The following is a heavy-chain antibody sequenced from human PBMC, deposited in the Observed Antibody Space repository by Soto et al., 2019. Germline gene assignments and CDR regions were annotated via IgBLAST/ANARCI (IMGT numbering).Heavy chain of an antibody. Sequence: PSETLSLTCTVSGGSISSSSYYWGWIRQPPGKGLEWIGSIYYTGTTYYSPSLKSRLTMSVDTSRNQFSLKLDSMTAVDTAVYYCATKPRLEAAEFDYWGQGTLVTVSS. CDR1: GGSISSSSYY. CDR3: ATKPRLEAAEFDY. V-gene: IGHV4-39*07. CDR2: IYYTGTT. J-gene: IGHJ4*02. D-gene: IGHD6-13*01.